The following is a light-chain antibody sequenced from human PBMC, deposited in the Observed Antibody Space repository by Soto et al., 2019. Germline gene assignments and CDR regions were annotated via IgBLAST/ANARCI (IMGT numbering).Light chain of an antibody. CDR1: QSLSSSY. CDR3: QQYDTSPLT. CDR2: GAS. V-gene: IGKV3-20*01. Sequence: EIVLTQSPGTLSLSPGERATLSCSASQSLSSSYLAWYQQKPGQAPRLLIYGASSRATGIPDRFSGSGSGTDFTLTISRLEPEDFAVYHCQQYDTSPLTFGGGTKVDIK. J-gene: IGKJ4*01.